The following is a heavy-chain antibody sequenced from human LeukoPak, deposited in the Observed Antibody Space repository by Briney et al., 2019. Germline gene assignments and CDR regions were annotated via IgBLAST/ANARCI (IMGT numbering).Heavy chain of an antibody. J-gene: IGHJ6*02. D-gene: IGHD1-26*01. CDR1: GESFSGYY. CDR3: ARGPYSGSSNGMDV. V-gene: IGHV4-34*01. CDR2: INHSGST. Sequence: SETLSPTCAVYGESFSGYYWSWIRQPPGKGLEWIGEINHSGSTNYKPSLKSRVTISVDTSKNQFSLKLSSVTAADTAVYYCARGPYSGSSNGMDVWGQGTTVTVFS.